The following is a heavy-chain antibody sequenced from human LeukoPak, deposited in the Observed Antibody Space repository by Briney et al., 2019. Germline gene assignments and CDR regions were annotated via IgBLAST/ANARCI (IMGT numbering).Heavy chain of an antibody. CDR2: ISRSGGST. D-gene: IGHD3-16*01. J-gene: IGHJ4*02. CDR3: ARDSRSFIVMITEPRKNLVDY. Sequence: ETLSLTCTVSGGSISSGGYYWSWIRQPPGKGLEWVSGISRSGGSTYYADSVKGRFTISRDNSKNTLYLQMNSLRVEDTAVYYCARDSRSFIVMITEPRKNLVDYWGQGTLVTVSS. CDR1: GGSISSGGYY. V-gene: IGHV3-23*01.